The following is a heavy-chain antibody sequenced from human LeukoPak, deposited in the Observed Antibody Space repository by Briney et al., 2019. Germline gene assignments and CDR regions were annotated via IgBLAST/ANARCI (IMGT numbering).Heavy chain of an antibody. J-gene: IGHJ4*02. Sequence: PSETLSLTCAVSGYSISTGYFWGWIRQSPGQGLEWIGSIFHTGSASYDPSLKSRATLSVDTSENEFSLKLTSVSAADTAIYYCASPRGTYIDYWGQGTLVIVSS. D-gene: IGHD3-16*01. CDR3: ASPRGTYIDY. V-gene: IGHV4-38-2*01. CDR1: GYSISTGYF. CDR2: IFHTGSA.